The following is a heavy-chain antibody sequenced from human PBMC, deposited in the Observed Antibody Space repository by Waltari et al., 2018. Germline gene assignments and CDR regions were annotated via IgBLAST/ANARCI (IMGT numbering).Heavy chain of an antibody. CDR1: GYSISSGYY. Sequence: QVQLQESGPGLVKPSETLSLTCAVSGYSISSGYYWGWIRQPPGKGLEWIGSIYHSGSTYSSPSLKSRVTISVDTSKNQFSLKLSSVTAADTAVYYCASHGVPITSFDYWGQGTLVTVSS. D-gene: IGHD3-16*01. J-gene: IGHJ4*02. V-gene: IGHV4-38-2*01. CDR3: ASHGVPITSFDY. CDR2: IYHSGST.